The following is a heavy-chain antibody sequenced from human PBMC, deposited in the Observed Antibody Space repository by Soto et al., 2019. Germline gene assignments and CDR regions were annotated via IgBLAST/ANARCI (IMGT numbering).Heavy chain of an antibody. D-gene: IGHD6-13*01. CDR3: TTDFPLYSSSWYPPFDY. V-gene: IGHV3-15*07. CDR2: IKSKTDGGTT. Sequence: ESGGGLVKPGGSLRLSCAASGFTFSNAWMNWVRQAPGKGLEWVGRIKSKTDGGTTDYAAPVKGRFTISRDDSKNTLYLQMNSLKTEDTAVYYCTTDFPLYSSSWYPPFDYWGQGTLVTVSS. CDR1: GFTFSNAW. J-gene: IGHJ4*02.